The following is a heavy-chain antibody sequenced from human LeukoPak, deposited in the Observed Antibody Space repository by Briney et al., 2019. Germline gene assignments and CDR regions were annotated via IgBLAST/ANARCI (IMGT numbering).Heavy chain of an antibody. CDR3: ARGWDIPDY. D-gene: IGHD1-26*01. Sequence: GASVKGSCKASGGTFISCAISWVRQAPGQGLEWMGGIIPIFGTANYAQKFQGRVTITADESTSTAYMELSSLRSEDTAVYYCARGWDIPDYWGQGTLVTVSS. J-gene: IGHJ4*02. CDR2: IIPIFGTA. V-gene: IGHV1-69*13. CDR1: GGTFISCA.